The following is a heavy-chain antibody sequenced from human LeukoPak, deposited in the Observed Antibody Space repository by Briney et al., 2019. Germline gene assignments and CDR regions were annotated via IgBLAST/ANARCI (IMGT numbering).Heavy chain of an antibody. J-gene: IGHJ4*02. D-gene: IGHD6-13*01. CDR1: RGSITGSSFF. V-gene: IGHV4-39*01. Sequence: PSETLSLTCTVSRGSITGSSFFWGWIRQSPGKGLEWIGTISYTGTIHYSPSLQSRLIVSVDTSKNQFSLRLSSVTAADTAVYYCAKHGYSSSWYFDYWGQGTLVTVSS. CDR2: ISYTGTI. CDR3: AKHGYSSSWYFDY.